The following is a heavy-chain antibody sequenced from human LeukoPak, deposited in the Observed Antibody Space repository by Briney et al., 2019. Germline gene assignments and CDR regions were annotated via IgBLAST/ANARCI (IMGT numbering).Heavy chain of an antibody. D-gene: IGHD3-9*01. Sequence: ASVKVSCKASEYTFTGYYIHWVRQAPGQGLEWMGWIDPNTGDSNYVQKFQGRVTMTRDTSISTAYMELSRLRSDDTAFYYCARVPHILTGYYAYYYFDYWGQGTLVTVSS. V-gene: IGHV1-2*02. CDR3: ARVPHILTGYYAYYYFDY. CDR2: IDPNTGDS. CDR1: EYTFTGYY. J-gene: IGHJ4*02.